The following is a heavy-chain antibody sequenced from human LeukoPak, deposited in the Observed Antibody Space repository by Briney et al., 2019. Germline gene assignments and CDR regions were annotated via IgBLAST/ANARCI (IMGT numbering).Heavy chain of an antibody. CDR2: ISWNSGSI. CDR3: AKDNYYDSSGSFDY. D-gene: IGHD3-22*01. Sequence: PGRSLRLSCAASGFTFDDYAMHWVRQAPGKGLEWVSGISWNSGSIGYADSVKGRFTISRDNDTNSLYLQMNSLRAEDTALYYCAKDNYYDSSGSFDYWGQGTLVTVSS. J-gene: IGHJ4*02. CDR1: GFTFDDYA. V-gene: IGHV3-9*01.